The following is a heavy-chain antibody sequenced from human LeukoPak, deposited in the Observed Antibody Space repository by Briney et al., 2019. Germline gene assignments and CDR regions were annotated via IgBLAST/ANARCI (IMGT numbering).Heavy chain of an antibody. Sequence: SETLSLTCTVSGGSISNYYWTWIRQPPGKGLEYIGYVYYSGSTNYNPSLKSRVTISVDTSKNQFSLKLSSVTAADTAVYYCARHPSNLLRYFDWSRYYFDYWGQGTLVTVSS. J-gene: IGHJ4*02. CDR2: VYYSGST. CDR3: ARHPSNLLRYFDWSRYYFDY. CDR1: GGSISNYY. D-gene: IGHD3-9*01. V-gene: IGHV4-59*08.